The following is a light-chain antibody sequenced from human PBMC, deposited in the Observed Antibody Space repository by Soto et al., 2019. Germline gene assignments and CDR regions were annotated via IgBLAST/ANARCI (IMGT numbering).Light chain of an antibody. CDR1: QSITTW. CDR3: QQYDDFWT. J-gene: IGKJ1*01. Sequence: DIQMTQSPSTLSASVGDRVVITCRASQSITTWLAWYQQKPGKAPKLLIYDASSLESGVPSRFSGSGSGTEFTLTISCLQPDDFATYYCQQYDDFWTFGQGNKVEIK. CDR2: DAS. V-gene: IGKV1-5*01.